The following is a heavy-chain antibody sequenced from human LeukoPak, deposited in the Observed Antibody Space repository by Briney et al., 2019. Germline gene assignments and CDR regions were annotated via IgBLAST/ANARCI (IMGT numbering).Heavy chain of an antibody. Sequence: GASVEVSCKASGYTFTNYAIHWVRQVPGQRLEWMGWINAGNGNTKYSQKFQGRVTITRDTSGSTAYMEVSSLRSEDTAVYYCARAPGGDYWGQGTLVTVSS. J-gene: IGHJ4*02. CDR3: ARAPGGDY. CDR1: GYTFTNYA. D-gene: IGHD3-16*01. CDR2: INAGNGNT. V-gene: IGHV1-3*01.